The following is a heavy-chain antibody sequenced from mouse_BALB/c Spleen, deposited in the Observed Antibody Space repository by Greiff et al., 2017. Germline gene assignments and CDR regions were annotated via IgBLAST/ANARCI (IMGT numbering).Heavy chain of an antibody. V-gene: IGHV14-3*02. J-gene: IGHJ3*01. CDR3: ALYDYDWFAD. CDR1: GFNIKDTY. Sequence: EVQLQQSGAELVKPGASVKLSCTASGFNIKDTYMHWVKQRPEQGLEWIGRIDPANGNTKYDPKFQGKATITADTSSNTAYLQLSSLTSEDTAVYYCALYDYDWFADWGQGTLVTVSA. CDR2: IDPANGNT. D-gene: IGHD2-4*01.